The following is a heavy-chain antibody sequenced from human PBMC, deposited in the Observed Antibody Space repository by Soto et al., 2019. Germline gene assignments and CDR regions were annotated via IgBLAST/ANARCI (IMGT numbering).Heavy chain of an antibody. J-gene: IGHJ6*02. V-gene: IGHV1-69*13. CDR1: GGTFSSYA. Sequence: SVKVSCKASGGTFSSYAISWVRQAPGQGLEWMGGIIPIFGTANYAQKFQGRVTITADESTSTAYMELSSLRSEDTAVYYCARSAYSGSYSYYYYYGMDVWGQGXTVTV. CDR3: ARSAYSGSYSYYYYYGMDV. D-gene: IGHD1-26*01. CDR2: IIPIFGTA.